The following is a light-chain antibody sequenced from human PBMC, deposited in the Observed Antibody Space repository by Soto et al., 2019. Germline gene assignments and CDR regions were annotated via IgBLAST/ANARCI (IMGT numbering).Light chain of an antibody. J-gene: IGKJ5*01. Sequence: DIVLTQSPASLAVSLGETATINCKSSQSVLYSSSNRYYLAWYQQKAGQPPKLPLHWASTRHSGVPDRFSGSGSATDFTLTISSLQAEDVAVYYCQQYYSTPITFGQGTRLEIK. CDR2: WAS. CDR3: QQYYSTPIT. V-gene: IGKV4-1*01. CDR1: QSVLYSSSNRYY.